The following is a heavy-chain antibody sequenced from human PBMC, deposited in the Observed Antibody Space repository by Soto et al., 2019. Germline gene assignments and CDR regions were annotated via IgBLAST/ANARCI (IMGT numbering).Heavy chain of an antibody. J-gene: IGHJ4*02. CDR3: ARDDGGYRYGRRQYHFDS. CDR1: GGSISSYY. D-gene: IGHD5-18*01. Sequence: ETLSLTCTVSGGSISSYYWSWIRQAPGKGLEWVASISASSSIYYADSMKGRFTISRDNAKNSLYLHMNDLRAEDTAVYYCARDDGGYRYGRRQYHFDSWGQGTLVTVSS. CDR2: ISASSSI. V-gene: IGHV3-21*01.